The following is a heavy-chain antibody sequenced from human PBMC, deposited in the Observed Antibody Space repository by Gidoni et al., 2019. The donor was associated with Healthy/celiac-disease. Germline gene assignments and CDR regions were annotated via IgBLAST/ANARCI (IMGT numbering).Heavy chain of an antibody. CDR1: GFTFSNYA. D-gene: IGHD2-2*03. V-gene: IGHV3-23*04. J-gene: IGHJ4*02. Sequence: EVQLVESGGGLVQPGGSLRLSCAASGFTFSNYAMSWVRQAPGKGLEWGSAISGSGGSTYYADSVKGRFTISRDNSKNTLYLQMNSLRAEDTAVYYCASYLAIGTLWYWGQGTLVTVSS. CDR2: ISGSGGST. CDR3: ASYLAIGTLWY.